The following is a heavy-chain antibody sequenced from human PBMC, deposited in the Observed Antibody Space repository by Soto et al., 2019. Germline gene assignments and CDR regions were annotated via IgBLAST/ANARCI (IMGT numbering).Heavy chain of an antibody. J-gene: IGHJ6*02. V-gene: IGHV3-30*18. CDR1: GFTFSEFG. CDR2: ISYDGTST. CDR3: VKDQAWLWAGVSPGRNGMDV. D-gene: IGHD3-10*01. Sequence: QVQLVESGGGVVQPGRSLRLSCEASGFTFSEFGMHWVRQARGKGLEWVAVISYDGTSTYFGASVKGRFAVSRDNSRNTVYLQLDSLKPEDTGLYYCVKDQAWLWAGVSPGRNGMDVWGQGTTVTVSS.